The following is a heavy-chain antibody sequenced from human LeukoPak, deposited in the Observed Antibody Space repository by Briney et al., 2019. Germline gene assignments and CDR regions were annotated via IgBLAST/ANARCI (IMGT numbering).Heavy chain of an antibody. CDR3: AREKISSGTDDAFDI. V-gene: IGHV1-69*01. CDR2: IIPIFGTA. CDR1: GGTFSSYA. D-gene: IGHD3-10*01. J-gene: IGHJ3*02. Sequence: ASVKVSCKASGGTFSSYAISWVRQAPGQGLEWMGGIIPIFGTANYAQKFQGRVTITADESTSTAYMELSSLRSEDTAVYYCAREKISSGTDDAFDIWGQGTMVTVSS.